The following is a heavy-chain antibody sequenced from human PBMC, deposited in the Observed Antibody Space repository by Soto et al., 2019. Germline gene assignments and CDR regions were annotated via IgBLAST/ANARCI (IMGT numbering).Heavy chain of an antibody. D-gene: IGHD2-21*02. CDR3: ARDSVVTAMDYYYGMDV. V-gene: IGHV1-69*13. CDR2: IIPIFGTA. CDR1: GGTFSSYA. Sequence: ASVKVSCKASGGTFSSYAISWVRQAPGQGLEWMGGIIPIFGTANYAQKFQGRVTITADESTSTAYMELSSLRSEDTAVYYCARDSVVTAMDYYYGMDVWGQGTTVTVSS. J-gene: IGHJ6*02.